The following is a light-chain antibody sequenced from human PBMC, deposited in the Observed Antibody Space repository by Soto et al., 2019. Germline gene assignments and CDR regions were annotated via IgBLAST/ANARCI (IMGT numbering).Light chain of an antibody. CDR1: QGIRNS. CDR2: AAF. V-gene: IGKV1-27*01. Sequence: DIQMTQSPSSLSASVGDRVTITCRASQGIRNSLAWYQQKPGKVPKLLISAAFTLQSGVPSRFSGSGSGTDFTLTINSLQPEDVATYYCQNYNSAPYTFGPGTKVDIK. J-gene: IGKJ3*01. CDR3: QNYNSAPYT.